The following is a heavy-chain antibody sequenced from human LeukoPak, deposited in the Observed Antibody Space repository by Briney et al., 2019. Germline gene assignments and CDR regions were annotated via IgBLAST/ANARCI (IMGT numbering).Heavy chain of an antibody. V-gene: IGHV4-59*01. J-gene: IGHJ4*02. CDR2: VYDGGKT. CDR1: GASIGSFY. D-gene: IGHD5-24*01. CDR3: ARGGPRTDDYNFDY. Sequence: PSETLSLTCSVSGASIGSFYWIWIRQTPGKGLEWIGYVYDGGKTYYNPSLKGRVTISVDTSNNQFSLKLRSVTAADTAVYYCARGGPRTDDYNFDYWGQGTLVSVSS.